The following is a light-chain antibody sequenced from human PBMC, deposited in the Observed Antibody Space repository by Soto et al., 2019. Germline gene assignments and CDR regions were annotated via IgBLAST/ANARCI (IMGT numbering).Light chain of an antibody. J-gene: IGKJ1*01. CDR1: QSVSSN. CDR3: QQYGSSPRT. CDR2: GAS. V-gene: IGKV3-20*01. Sequence: EIVMTHSQATLSVSPWERATLSSRASQSVSSNLAWYQQKPGQAPRLLIYGASSRATGIPDRFSGSGSGTDFTLTISRLEPEDFAVYYCQQYGSSPRTFGQGTKVDIK.